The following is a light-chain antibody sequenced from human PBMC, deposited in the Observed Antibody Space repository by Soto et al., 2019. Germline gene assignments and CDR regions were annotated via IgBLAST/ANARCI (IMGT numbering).Light chain of an antibody. CDR3: SSYAGSNVL. CDR2: EVS. J-gene: IGLJ2*01. CDR1: SIDVGGYNY. Sequence: QSALTQPPSASGSPGQSVTISCTGTSIDVGGYNYVSWYQQHPGKAPKLIIYEVSQRPSGVPDRFSGSKSGNTASLTVSGLQAEDEADYYCSSYAGSNVLFGGGTKLTVL. V-gene: IGLV2-8*01.